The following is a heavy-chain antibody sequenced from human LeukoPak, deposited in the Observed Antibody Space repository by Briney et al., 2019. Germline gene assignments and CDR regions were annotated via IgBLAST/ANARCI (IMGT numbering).Heavy chain of an antibody. J-gene: IGHJ2*01. CDR2: INPSGGST. Sequence: GASVNVSCKASGYTFTSYYMHWVRQAPGQGLDWMGIINPSGGSTSYAQKFRGRVTMTRDTSTRTVYMELSSLRSEDTAVYYCARTYSSGWGGGYWYFDLWGRGPLVTVSS. CDR1: GYTFTSYY. V-gene: IGHV1-46*01. D-gene: IGHD6-19*01. CDR3: ARTYSSGWGGGYWYFDL.